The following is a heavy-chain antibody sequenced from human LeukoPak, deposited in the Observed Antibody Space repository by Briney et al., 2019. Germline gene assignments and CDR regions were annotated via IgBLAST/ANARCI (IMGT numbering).Heavy chain of an antibody. J-gene: IGHJ6*03. D-gene: IGHD2-15*01. Sequence: GRSLRLSCAASGFTFSSYGMHWVRQAPGKGLEWVAVIWYDGSNKYYADSVKGRFTISRDNSKNTLYLQMNSLRAEDTAVYYCAKVTTPGRSYYYYYMDVWGKGTKVTVSS. CDR1: GFTFSSYG. V-gene: IGHV3-33*06. CDR3: AKVTTPGRSYYYYYMDV. CDR2: IWYDGSNK.